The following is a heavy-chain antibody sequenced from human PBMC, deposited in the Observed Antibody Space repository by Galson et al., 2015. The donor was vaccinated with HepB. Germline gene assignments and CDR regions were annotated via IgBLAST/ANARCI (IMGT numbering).Heavy chain of an antibody. CDR3: ARAGMYCSSTSCTIGDYFDY. Sequence: SLRLSCAASGFTFSSYGMHWVRQAPGKGLEWVAVIWYDGSNKYYADSVKGRFTISRDNSKNTLYLQMNSLRAEDTAVYYCARAGMYCSSTSCTIGDYFDYWGQGTLVTVSS. D-gene: IGHD2-2*01. CDR1: GFTFSSYG. J-gene: IGHJ4*02. CDR2: IWYDGSNK. V-gene: IGHV3-33*08.